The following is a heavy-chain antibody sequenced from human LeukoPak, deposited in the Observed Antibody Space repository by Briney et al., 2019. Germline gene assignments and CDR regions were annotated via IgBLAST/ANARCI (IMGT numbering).Heavy chain of an antibody. J-gene: IGHJ4*02. CDR1: GFTFSSYA. D-gene: IGHD3-22*01. V-gene: IGHV3-23*01. CDR3: AKDFPPLYYYDSSGYDY. Sequence: GGSLRLSCAASGFTFSSYAMSWVRQAPGKGLEWVSAISGSGGSTYYADSVKGRFTISRDNSKNTLYLQMNSLRAEDTAVYYCAKDFPPLYYYDSSGYDYWGQGTLVTVSS. CDR2: ISGSGGST.